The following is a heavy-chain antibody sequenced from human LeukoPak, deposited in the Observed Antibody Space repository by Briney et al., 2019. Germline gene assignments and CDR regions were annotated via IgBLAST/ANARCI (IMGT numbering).Heavy chain of an antibody. Sequence: ASVKVSCKASGYTFTSSGIIWVRQAPGQGLEWMGWISAYNGNTNYAQKLQGRVTMTTDTSTSTAYMELRSLRSDDTAVYYCARARVGNYYDSSGYYYDDYWGQGTLVTVSS. CDR3: ARARVGNYYDSSGYYYDDY. J-gene: IGHJ4*02. CDR2: ISAYNGNT. D-gene: IGHD3-22*01. CDR1: GYTFTSSG. V-gene: IGHV1-18*01.